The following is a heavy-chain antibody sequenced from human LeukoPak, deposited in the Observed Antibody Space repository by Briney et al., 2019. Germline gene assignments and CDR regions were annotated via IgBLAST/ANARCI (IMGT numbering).Heavy chain of an antibody. J-gene: IGHJ4*02. D-gene: IGHD3-22*01. Sequence: GGSLRLSCAASGFTFSSYSMNWVRQAPGKGLEWVSSISSSSSYIYYADSVKGRFTISRDNAKNSLYLQMNSLGAEDTAVYYCAKDRPYYYDSSGSLDYWGQGTLVTVSS. CDR2: ISSSSSYI. CDR3: AKDRPYYYDSSGSLDY. V-gene: IGHV3-21*04. CDR1: GFTFSSYS.